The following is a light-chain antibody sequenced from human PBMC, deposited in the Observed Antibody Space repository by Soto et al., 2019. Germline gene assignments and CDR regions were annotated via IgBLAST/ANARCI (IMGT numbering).Light chain of an antibody. CDR2: DVS. CDR3: CSYAGSYTRV. Sequence: QSVLTQPRSVSGSPGQSVTISCTGTSSDVGGYNYVSWYQQHPGKAPKLMIYDVSKRPSGVPDRFSGSKSGNTASLTISGLQAEDEADYYCCSYAGSYTRVFGGGTKPTVL. CDR1: SSDVGGYNY. J-gene: IGLJ2*01. V-gene: IGLV2-11*01.